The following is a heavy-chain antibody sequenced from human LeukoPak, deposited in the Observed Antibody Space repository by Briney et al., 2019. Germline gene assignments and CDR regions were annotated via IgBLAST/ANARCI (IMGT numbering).Heavy chain of an antibody. CDR3: ARLNKEYYFDY. V-gene: IGHV4-4*09. J-gene: IGHJ4*02. D-gene: IGHD3-10*01. CDR1: GGSISSYY. Sequence: SETLSLTCTVSGGSISSYYWSWIRQPPGKGLEWIGYIYTSGSTNYNPSLKSRVTISVDTSKNQFSLKLSSVTAADTAVYYCARLNKEYYFDYWGQGTLVTVSP. CDR2: IYTSGST.